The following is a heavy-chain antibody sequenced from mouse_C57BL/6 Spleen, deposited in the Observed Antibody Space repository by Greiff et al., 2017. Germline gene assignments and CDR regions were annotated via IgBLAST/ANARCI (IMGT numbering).Heavy chain of an antibody. D-gene: IGHD1-1*01. CDR3: ARRGSSVPDYAVDC. CDR1: GFTFSNYG. V-gene: IGHV5-17*01. CDR2: ISSGSSTI. J-gene: IGHJ4*01. Sequence: EVHLVEPGGGLVKPGWSLKLSCAASGFTFSNYGMHWVRQAPEKGLEWVAYISSGSSTIYYADTVKGRFTISRDNAKNTLFLQMTRLRSEDTAMFYCARRGSSVPDYAVDCWGQGTSVTVSS.